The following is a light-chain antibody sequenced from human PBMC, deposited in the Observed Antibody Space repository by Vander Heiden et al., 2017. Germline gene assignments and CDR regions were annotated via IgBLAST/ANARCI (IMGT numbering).Light chain of an antibody. J-gene: IGKJ2*01. CDR1: QSVLYISNNKNY. CDR2: WAS. CDR3: QHYYTSPYT. V-gene: IGKV4-1*01. Sequence: DIVMTQSPDSVTVSLCERATITCKSSQSVLYISNNKNYLAWYQHKRGQPPKLLISWASTREAGVPDRFSGSGSGTDFTLTISSLQAEDVAVYYCQHYYTSPYTFGQGTKLEI.